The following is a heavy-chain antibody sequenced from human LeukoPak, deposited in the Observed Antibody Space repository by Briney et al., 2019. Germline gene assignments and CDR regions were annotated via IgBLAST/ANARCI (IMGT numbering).Heavy chain of an antibody. CDR3: ARGQYCSGGSCYSDWFDP. Sequence: SETLSLTCAVYGGSFSGYYWSWIRQPPGKGLEWIGEINRSGSTNYNPSLKSRVTISVDTSKNQFSLKLSSVTAADTAVYYCARGQYCSGGSCYSDWFDPWGQGTLVTVSS. D-gene: IGHD2-15*01. CDR1: GGSFSGYY. CDR2: INRSGST. J-gene: IGHJ5*02. V-gene: IGHV4-34*01.